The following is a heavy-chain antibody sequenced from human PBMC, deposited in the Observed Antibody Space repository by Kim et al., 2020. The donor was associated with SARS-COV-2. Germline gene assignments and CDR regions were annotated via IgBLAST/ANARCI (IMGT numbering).Heavy chain of an antibody. CDR3: ARDLKSGIDY. V-gene: IGHV3-53*01. CDR2: NT. J-gene: IGHJ4*02. Sequence: NTYNAEPVKGRLTNSRDNSKNTRYLQMNSLRAGDTAVYYCARDLKSGIDYWGQGALGTVSS. D-gene: IGHD3-10*01.